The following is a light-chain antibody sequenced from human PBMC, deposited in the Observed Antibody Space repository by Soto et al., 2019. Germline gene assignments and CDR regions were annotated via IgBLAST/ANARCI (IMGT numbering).Light chain of an antibody. Sequence: QSVLTQPASVSGSPGQSITISCTGTSSDVGSYNLVSWYQQHPGKAPKLMIYEVSKRPSGVSNRFSGSKSGNTASLTISGLQAEDEADYYCYSYAGSSTYYVFGTGNKVTVL. CDR2: EVS. CDR1: SSDVGSYNL. J-gene: IGLJ1*01. CDR3: YSYAGSSTYYV. V-gene: IGLV2-23*02.